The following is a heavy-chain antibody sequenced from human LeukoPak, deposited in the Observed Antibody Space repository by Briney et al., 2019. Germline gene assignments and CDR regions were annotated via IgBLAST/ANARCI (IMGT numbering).Heavy chain of an antibody. CDR1: GGSFSGYY. J-gene: IGHJ4*02. CDR3: ARGGYFDY. CDR2: INHSGST. V-gene: IGHV4-34*01. Sequence: SETLSLACAVYGGSFSGYYWSWIRQPPGKGLEWIGEINHSGSTNYNPSLKSRVTISVDTSKNQFSLKLSSVTAADTAVYYCARGGYFDYWGQGTLVTVSS.